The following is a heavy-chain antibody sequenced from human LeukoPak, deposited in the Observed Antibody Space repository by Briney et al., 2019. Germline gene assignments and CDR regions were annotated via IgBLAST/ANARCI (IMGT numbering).Heavy chain of an antibody. CDR2: IHSDGGTT. CDR3: VRASSTSCYY. Sequence: GGSLRLSCAASGFTFSIYWMHWVRQAPGKGLVWVSRIHSDGGTTSYADSVKGRFTISRDNAKNTLYLQMNSLRAEDTAVYYCVRASSTSCYYWGQGTLVTVSS. V-gene: IGHV3-74*01. CDR1: GFTFSIYW. J-gene: IGHJ4*02. D-gene: IGHD2-2*01.